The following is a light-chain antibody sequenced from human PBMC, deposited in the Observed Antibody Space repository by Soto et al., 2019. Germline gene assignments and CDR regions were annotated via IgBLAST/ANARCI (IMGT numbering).Light chain of an antibody. CDR2: WAS. V-gene: IGKV4-1*01. CDR3: QQYYTTPPA. CDR1: RNVLYRSNNKND. J-gene: IGKJ2*01. Sequence: DIVMTQSPDSLAVSLGERATINCKSSRNVLYRSNNKNDLAWYQQKPGQPPKLLIYWASTRESGVPDRFTGSVSGTDFTLTINSLQADDVAVYYCQQYYTTPPAFGQGTKLEIK.